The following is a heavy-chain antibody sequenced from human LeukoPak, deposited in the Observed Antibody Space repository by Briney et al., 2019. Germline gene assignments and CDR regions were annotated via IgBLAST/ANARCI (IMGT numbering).Heavy chain of an antibody. CDR1: GFTFSGSA. Sequence: PGGSLRLSCAASGFTFSGSAMHWVRQASGKGLEWVGRIRSKANSYATAYAASVKGRFTIYRDDSKNTAYLQMNSLKTEDTAVYYCTGRGIVATHTDYWGQGTLVTVSS. CDR3: TGRGIVATHTDY. D-gene: IGHD1-26*01. J-gene: IGHJ4*02. V-gene: IGHV3-73*01. CDR2: IRSKANSYAT.